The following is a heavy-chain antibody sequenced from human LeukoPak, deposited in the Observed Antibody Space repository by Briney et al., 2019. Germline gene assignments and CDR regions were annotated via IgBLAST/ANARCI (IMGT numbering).Heavy chain of an antibody. CDR3: AGVPAPNYASYYYYGMDV. CDR1: GGTFISYA. Sequence: SVKVSCKASGGTFISYAISWVRQAPGQGLEWMGGIIPIFGTANYAQKLHGRVTITADESTSTDYMELSSLRSEDTAVYYGAGVPAPNYASYYYYGMDVWGQGTTVTVSS. D-gene: IGHD2-2*01. J-gene: IGHJ6*02. V-gene: IGHV1-69*13. CDR2: IIPIFGTA.